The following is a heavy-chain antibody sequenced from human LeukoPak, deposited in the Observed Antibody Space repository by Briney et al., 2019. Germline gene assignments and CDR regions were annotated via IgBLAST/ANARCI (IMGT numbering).Heavy chain of an antibody. V-gene: IGHV4-59*11. Sequence: SETLSLTCIGSGASLSSHYWSWIRQPPGKGLEWIGYIHYSGSTNCNPSLKSRVTISLDTSKNQFSLKLTSVTAADTAVYYCSRAGTGFNTPGAYWGQGTLVTVSS. D-gene: IGHD1-14*01. J-gene: IGHJ4*02. CDR2: IHYSGST. CDR1: GASLSSHY. CDR3: SRAGTGFNTPGAY.